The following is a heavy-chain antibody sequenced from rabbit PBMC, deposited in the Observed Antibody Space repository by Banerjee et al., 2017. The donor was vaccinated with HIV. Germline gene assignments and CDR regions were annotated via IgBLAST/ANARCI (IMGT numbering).Heavy chain of an antibody. V-gene: IGHV1S40*01. J-gene: IGHJ4*01. CDR3: ARDPSYDGINYFYL. CDR2: IYAGSSGST. D-gene: IGHD8-1*01. CDR1: GLSFSSSYY. Sequence: QSLEESGGDLVKPGASLTLTCTASGLSFSSSYYMCWVRQAPGKGLELIACIYAGSSGSTYYASWAKGRFTISKTSSTTVTLQMTSLTAADTATYFCARDPSYDGINYFYLWGQGTLVTVS.